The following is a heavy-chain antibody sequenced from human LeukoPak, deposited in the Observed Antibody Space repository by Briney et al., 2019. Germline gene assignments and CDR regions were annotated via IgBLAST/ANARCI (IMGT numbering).Heavy chain of an antibody. J-gene: IGHJ6*03. V-gene: IGHV3-30-3*01. CDR3: ARGDTAMVTGYYMDV. CDR2: ISYDGSNK. D-gene: IGHD5-18*01. Sequence: GSLRLSCAASGFTFSSYAMHWVRHAPGKGLEWVAVISYDGSNKYYADSVKGRFTISRDNSKNTLYLQMNSLRAEDTAVYYCARGDTAMVTGYYMDVWGKGTTVTVSS. CDR1: GFTFSSYA.